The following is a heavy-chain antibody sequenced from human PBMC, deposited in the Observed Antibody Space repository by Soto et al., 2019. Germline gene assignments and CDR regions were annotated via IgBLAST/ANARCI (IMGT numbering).Heavy chain of an antibody. CDR1: GFTFSSYA. Sequence: QPGGSLRLSYAASGFTFSSYAMSWVRQAPGKGLEWVSTISGSDGRTYSTDSVKGRFTISRDNSRNTAYLQMNSLRVEDTAVYYCAKGVSQYTPLALFDYWGRGT. CDR2: ISGSDGRT. D-gene: IGHD5-18*01. V-gene: IGHV3-23*01. CDR3: AKGVSQYTPLALFDY. J-gene: IGHJ4*02.